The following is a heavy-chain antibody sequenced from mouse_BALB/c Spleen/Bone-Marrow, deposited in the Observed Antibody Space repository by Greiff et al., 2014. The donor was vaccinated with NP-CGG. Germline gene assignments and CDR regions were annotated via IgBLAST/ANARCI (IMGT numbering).Heavy chain of an antibody. CDR2: IYPGDGDT. CDR1: GYTFTSYW. D-gene: IGHD2-1*01. V-gene: IGHV1-87*01. J-gene: IGHJ4*01. Sequence: LLESGAELARPGASVKLSCKASGYTFTSYWMQWVKQRPGQGLEWIGAIYPGDGDTRYTQKFRGKATLTADKSSNTAYMQLSSLTSEDSAVYFCASPYGNYDAMDYWGQGTSVTVSS. CDR3: ASPYGNYDAMDY.